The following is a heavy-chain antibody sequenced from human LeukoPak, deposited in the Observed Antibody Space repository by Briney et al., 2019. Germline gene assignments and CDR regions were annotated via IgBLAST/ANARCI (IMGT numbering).Heavy chain of an antibody. Sequence: SETLSLTCTVSGGSISSSSYYWGWIRQPPGKGLEWIGSIYYRASTYYTSSLKSRVSISVDTSQNQFSLKLSSVTAADTAVYYCARGPGYNYGYLLDYWGQGTLVTVSS. CDR1: GGSISSSSYY. CDR2: IYYRAST. D-gene: IGHD5-18*01. V-gene: IGHV4-39*01. J-gene: IGHJ4*02. CDR3: ARGPGYNYGYLLDY.